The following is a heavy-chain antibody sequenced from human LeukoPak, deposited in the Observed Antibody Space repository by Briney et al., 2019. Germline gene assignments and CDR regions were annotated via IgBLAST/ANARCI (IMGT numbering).Heavy chain of an antibody. Sequence: GEPLQISSPGSGYIFTSYWITWVRQVPGQGLEWMGMIDPTDSYTNYSPSFQGHVTISTDKSISTAYLQWSSLKASDTAIYYCARRSRSSSNFDFWGQGTLVTVSS. J-gene: IGHJ4*02. CDR1: GYIFTSYW. V-gene: IGHV5-10-1*01. D-gene: IGHD6-6*01. CDR3: ARRSRSSSNFDF. CDR2: IDPTDSYT.